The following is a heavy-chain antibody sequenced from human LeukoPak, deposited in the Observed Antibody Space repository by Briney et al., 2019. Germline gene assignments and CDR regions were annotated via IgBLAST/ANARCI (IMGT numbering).Heavy chain of an antibody. V-gene: IGHV3-15*01. CDR3: VTRDAYTRRYFMDV. D-gene: IGHD5-24*01. CDR2: NKSKNDDAAT. CDR1: GFIFDIAW. J-gene: IGHJ6*03. Sequence: GGSLRLSCAVSGFIFDIAWMNWVRQAPGKGLEGVGRNKSKNDDAATDYAEHVRGRFTISTDDSKNTLYLQMNSLKTEDTAVYYCVTRDAYTRRYFMDVWGKGTTVTVSS.